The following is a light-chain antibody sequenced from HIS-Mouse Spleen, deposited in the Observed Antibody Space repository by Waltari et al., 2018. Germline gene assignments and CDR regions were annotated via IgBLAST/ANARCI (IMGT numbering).Light chain of an antibody. Sequence: SYELTQPPSVSVSPGQKARIPCSGDAWPKTCAYWYQQKSGQAHVLVIDDDSKRPSGSPERFSGSSSGTMATLTISGAQVEDEADYYCYSTESSGNWAFGGGTKLTVL. CDR3: YSTESSGNWA. V-gene: IGLV3-10*01. J-gene: IGLJ3*02. CDR1: AWPKTC. CDR2: DDS.